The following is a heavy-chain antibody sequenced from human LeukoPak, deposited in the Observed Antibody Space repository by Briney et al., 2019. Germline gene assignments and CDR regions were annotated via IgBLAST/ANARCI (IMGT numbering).Heavy chain of an antibody. V-gene: IGHV3-30*04. CDR1: GFTFSSYA. CDR3: AREGGSVYGDYVRYFDY. CDR2: ISYDGSNK. Sequence: PGGSLRLSCAASGFTFSSYAMHWVRQAPGKGLEWVAVISYDGSNKYYADSVKGRFTISRDNSKNTLYLQMNSLRAEDTAVCYCAREGGSVYGDYVRYFDYWGQGTLVTVSS. D-gene: IGHD4-17*01. J-gene: IGHJ4*02.